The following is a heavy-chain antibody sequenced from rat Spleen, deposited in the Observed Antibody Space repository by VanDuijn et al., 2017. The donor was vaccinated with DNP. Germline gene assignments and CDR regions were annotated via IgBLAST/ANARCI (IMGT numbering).Heavy chain of an antibody. V-gene: IGHV2S75*01. CDR1: GFALTNYG. Sequence: QVQLKESGPVLVQASETLSLTCTVSGFALTNYGVIWVRQSPGKGLEWIGAIWSGGSTDYNSALKSRLNISRYTSKSQIFLRRDSLQTEDTTTYYCVRADNSGYDWFAYWGQGTLVTVSS. D-gene: IGHD4-3*01. CDR3: VRADNSGYDWFAY. CDR2: IWSGGST. J-gene: IGHJ3*01.